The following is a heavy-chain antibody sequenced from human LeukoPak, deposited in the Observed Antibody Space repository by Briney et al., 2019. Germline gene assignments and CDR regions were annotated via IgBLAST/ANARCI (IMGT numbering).Heavy chain of an antibody. CDR1: GGSISSYY. V-gene: IGHV4-59*01. CDR3: ARAPPGYDFWSGYVNWFDP. J-gene: IGHJ5*02. CDR2: IYYSGST. D-gene: IGHD3-3*01. Sequence: SETLSLTCTVSGGSISSYYWSWIRQPPGKGLEGIGYIYYSGSTNYNPSLKSRVTISVDTSKNQFSLKLSSVTAADTAVYYCARAPPGYDFWSGYVNWFDPWGQGTLVTVSS.